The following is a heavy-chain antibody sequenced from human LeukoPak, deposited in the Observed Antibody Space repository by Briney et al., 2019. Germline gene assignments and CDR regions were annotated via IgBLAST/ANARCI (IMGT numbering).Heavy chain of an antibody. V-gene: IGHV1-69*01. CDR2: IIPIFGTA. CDR3: ARVDCSSTSCYTWYFDL. CDR1: GGTFSSYA. Sequence: ASVKVSCKASGGTFSSYAISWVRQAPGQGLEWMGGIIPIFGTANYAQKFQGRVTITADESTSTAYMELSSLRSEDTAVCYCARVDCSSTSCYTWYFDLWGRGTLVTVSS. D-gene: IGHD2-2*02. J-gene: IGHJ2*01.